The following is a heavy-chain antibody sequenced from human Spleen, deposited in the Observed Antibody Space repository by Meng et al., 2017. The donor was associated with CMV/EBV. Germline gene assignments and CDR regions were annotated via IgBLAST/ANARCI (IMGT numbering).Heavy chain of an antibody. J-gene: IGHJ3*02. CDR3: ARPLSGGYSGYDTPLGDAFDI. V-gene: IGHV5-51*01. CDR2: IYPGDSDT. Sequence: WVRQMPGKGLEWMGIIYPGDSDTRYSPSFQGQVTISADKSISTAYLQWSSLKASDTAMYYCARPLSGGYSGYDTPLGDAFDIWGQGTMVTVSS. D-gene: IGHD5-12*01.